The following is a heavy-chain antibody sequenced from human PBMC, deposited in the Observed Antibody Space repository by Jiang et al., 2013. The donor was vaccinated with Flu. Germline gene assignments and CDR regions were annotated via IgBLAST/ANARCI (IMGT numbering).Heavy chain of an antibody. CDR2: ISSDGDT. J-gene: IGHJ4*02. CDR3: ARALTWGKYGSNLYYFDY. Sequence: QLVESGGGLLQSGGSLRLSCAVSGFTVTRDYMGWVRQAPGKGLEWVSVISSDGDTSYADSVKGRFTISRDSSKNTLYLQMNSLRAEDTAVYHCARALTWGKYGSNLYYFDYWGQGTLVTVSS. V-gene: IGHV3-53*01. CDR1: GFTVTRDY. D-gene: IGHD7-27*01.